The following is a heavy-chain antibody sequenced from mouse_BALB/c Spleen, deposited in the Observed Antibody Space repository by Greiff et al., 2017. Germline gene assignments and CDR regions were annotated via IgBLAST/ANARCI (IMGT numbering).Heavy chain of an antibody. J-gene: IGHJ4*01. Sequence: DVMLVESGGGLVQPGGSRKLSCAASGFTFSDYGMAWVRQAPGKGPEWVAFISNLAYSIYYADTVTGRFTISRENAKNTLYLEMSSLRSEDTAMYYCARNPRSYAMDYWGQGTSVTVSS. V-gene: IGHV5-15*02. CDR2: ISNLAYSI. CDR3: ARNPRSYAMDY. CDR1: GFTFSDYG.